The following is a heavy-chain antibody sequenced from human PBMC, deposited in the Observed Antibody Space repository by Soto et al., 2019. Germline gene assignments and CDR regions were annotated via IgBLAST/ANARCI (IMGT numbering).Heavy chain of an antibody. D-gene: IGHD1-26*01. Sequence: QVQLVESGGGVVQPGRSLRLSCAASGFTFSSYGTHWVRQAPGKGLEWVAVISYDGSNKYYADSVKGRFTISRDNSKNTLYLQMNSLRAEDTAVYYCAKDHGGAGGMDVWGQGTTVTVSS. CDR2: ISYDGSNK. J-gene: IGHJ6*02. CDR1: GFTFSSYG. CDR3: AKDHGGAGGMDV. V-gene: IGHV3-30*18.